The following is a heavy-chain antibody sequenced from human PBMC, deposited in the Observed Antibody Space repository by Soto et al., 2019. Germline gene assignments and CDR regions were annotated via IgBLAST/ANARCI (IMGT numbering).Heavy chain of an antibody. V-gene: IGHV3-48*02. D-gene: IGHD3-10*01. CDR3: ARDHYYGYYYGMDV. CDR2: ISSSSSTI. Sequence: PGGSLRLSCAASGFTFSSYSMNWVRQAPGKGLEWVSYISSSSSTIYYADSVKGRFTISRDNAKNSLYLQMNSLRDEDTAVYYCARDHYYGYYYGMDVWGQGTTVTVSS. J-gene: IGHJ6*02. CDR1: GFTFSSYS.